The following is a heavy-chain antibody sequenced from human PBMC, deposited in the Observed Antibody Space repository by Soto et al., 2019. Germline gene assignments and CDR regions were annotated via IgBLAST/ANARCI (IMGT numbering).Heavy chain of an antibody. D-gene: IGHD2-15*01. CDR2: ISYDGSNK. J-gene: IGHJ6*03. Sequence: PGGSLRLSCAASGFTFSSYGMHWVRQAPGKGLEWVAVISYDGSNKYYADSVKGRFTISRDNSKNTLYLQMNSLRAEDTAVYYCAKVGYCSGGSCFHMDVWCKGTTVTVSS. CDR1: GFTFSSYG. V-gene: IGHV3-30*18. CDR3: AKVGYCSGGSCFHMDV.